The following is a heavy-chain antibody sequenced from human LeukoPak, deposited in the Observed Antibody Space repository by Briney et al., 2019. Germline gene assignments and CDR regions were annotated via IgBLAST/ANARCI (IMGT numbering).Heavy chain of an antibody. CDR1: GYTFTSYD. D-gene: IGHD1-26*01. CDR2: ISAYNGNT. J-gene: IGHJ3*02. Sequence: ASVKVSCKASGYTFTSYDINWVRQATGQGLEWMGWISAYNGNTNYAQKLQGRVTMTTDTSTSTAYMELRSLRSEDTAVYYCARDAKWELLFAFDIWGQGTMVTVSS. CDR3: ARDAKWELLFAFDI. V-gene: IGHV1-18*01.